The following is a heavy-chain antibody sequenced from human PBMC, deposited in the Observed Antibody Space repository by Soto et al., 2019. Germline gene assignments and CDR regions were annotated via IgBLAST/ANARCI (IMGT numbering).Heavy chain of an antibody. V-gene: IGHV3-48*02. CDR2: ISSSSNTI. J-gene: IGHJ6*02. Sequence: PGGSLRLSCAASGFTFSSYSMNWVRQAPGKGLQWISYISSSSNTIYYADSVKGRFTISRDYAKNSLYLQMNSLTDEDTAVYYCVRGSPGYQTYFCYGMDVWGQGTTLTVSS. CDR1: GFTFSSYS. CDR3: VRGSPGYQTYFCYGMDV. D-gene: IGHD6-13*01.